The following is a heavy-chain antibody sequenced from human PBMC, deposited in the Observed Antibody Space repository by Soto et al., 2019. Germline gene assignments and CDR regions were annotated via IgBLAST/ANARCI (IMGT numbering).Heavy chain of an antibody. CDR3: ARDGGAKYYDILTGYYILEGYFDY. CDR1: GYSFTSYW. V-gene: IGHV5-51*01. CDR2: IYPGDSDT. D-gene: IGHD3-9*01. J-gene: IGHJ4*02. Sequence: PGESLKISCKGSGYSFTSYWIGWVRQMPGKGLEWMGIIYPGDSDTRYSPSFQGQVTISADKSISTAYLQWSSLKASDTAMYYCARDGGAKYYDILTGYYILEGYFDYWGQGTLVTVSS.